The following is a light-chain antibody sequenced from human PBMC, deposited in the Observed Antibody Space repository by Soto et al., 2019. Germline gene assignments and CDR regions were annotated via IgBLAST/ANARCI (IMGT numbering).Light chain of an antibody. CDR3: QQSYTTPHT. Sequence: DIQMTQSPSSLSVSVGDRVTITCRASQTISSFLHWFQQKPGKATKLLIYASFNLQSGVPSRFSGSGSGTDFTLTITSLQPEEFATYYCQQSYTTPHTFGQGTKLEI. V-gene: IGKV1-39*01. CDR2: ASF. J-gene: IGKJ2*01. CDR1: QTISSF.